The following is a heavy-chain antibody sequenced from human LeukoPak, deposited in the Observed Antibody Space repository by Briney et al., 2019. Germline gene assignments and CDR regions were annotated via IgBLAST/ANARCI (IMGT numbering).Heavy chain of an antibody. CDR3: ARGSCSGGACYSGSEFDF. CDR2: IIPILGIA. D-gene: IGHD2-15*01. CDR1: GGTFSSYA. J-gene: IGHJ4*02. Sequence: SVKVSCKASGGTFSSYAISWVRQAPGQGLEWMGRIIPILGIANYAQKFQGRVTITADKSTSTAYMELSSLRSEDTAVYYCARGSCSGGACYSGSEFDFWGQGTLVTVSS. V-gene: IGHV1-69*04.